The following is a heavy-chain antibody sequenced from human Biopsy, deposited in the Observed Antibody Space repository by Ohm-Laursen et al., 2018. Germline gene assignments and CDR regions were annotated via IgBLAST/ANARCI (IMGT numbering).Heavy chain of an antibody. CDR1: GVTLSGYA. CDR2: ISASSSYI. J-gene: IGHJ5*01. Sequence: SLRLSCAASGVTLSGYAMNWVRQAPGKGLEWVSSISASSSYIHYADSVKGRFTVSRDNAKNSLYLQMDSLRAADTAIYYCATELLPPGVGGPWLDSWGQGTLVTVSS. V-gene: IGHV3-21*06. D-gene: IGHD3-16*01. CDR3: ATELLPPGVGGPWLDS.